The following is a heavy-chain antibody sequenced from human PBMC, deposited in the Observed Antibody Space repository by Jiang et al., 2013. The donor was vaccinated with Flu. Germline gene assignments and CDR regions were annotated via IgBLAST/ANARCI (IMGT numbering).Heavy chain of an antibody. V-gene: IGHV1-3*01. CDR1: GYPFTGYA. CDR3: AKDRTYVFHWWF. J-gene: IGHJ5*01. CDR2: ITPGNGNT. D-gene: IGHD3-10*02. Sequence: GAEVKKPGASVLVSCKASGYPFTGYAMHWVRQAPGQRLEWMGWITPGNGNTKYSQNFQGRVTITSDTSASTVYMELSSLTSGDTAVYYCAKDRTYVFHWWF.